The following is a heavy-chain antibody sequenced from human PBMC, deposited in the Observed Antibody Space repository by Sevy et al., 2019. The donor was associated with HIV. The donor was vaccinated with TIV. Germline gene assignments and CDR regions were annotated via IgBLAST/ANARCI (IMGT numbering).Heavy chain of an antibody. J-gene: IGHJ4*02. CDR2: IAYDGSNK. D-gene: IGHD2-21*02. Sequence: AGSLRLSCAASGFTFSSYAMHWVRQAPGKELEWVAIIAYDGSNKYYADSVKGRFTISRDNSKNTLYLQMNSLRAEDTAVYYCARVYCGGDCYFAFDYWGQGTLVTVSS. V-gene: IGHV3-30-3*01. CDR1: GFTFSSYA. CDR3: ARVYCGGDCYFAFDY.